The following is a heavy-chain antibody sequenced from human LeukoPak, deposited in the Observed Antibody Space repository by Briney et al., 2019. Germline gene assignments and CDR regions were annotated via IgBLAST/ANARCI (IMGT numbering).Heavy chain of an antibody. CDR3: ATYSYDFLPLLQYYGMDV. D-gene: IGHD3-3*01. V-gene: IGHV3-33*03. CDR2: IWYDGSNK. J-gene: IGHJ6*02. CDR1: GFTFSSYG. Sequence: PGGSLRLSCAASGFTFSSYGMHWVRQAPGKGLEWVAVIWYDGSNKYYADSVKGRFTISRDNAKNSLYLQMNSLRAEDTAVYYCATYSYDFLPLLQYYGMDVWGQGTTVTVSS.